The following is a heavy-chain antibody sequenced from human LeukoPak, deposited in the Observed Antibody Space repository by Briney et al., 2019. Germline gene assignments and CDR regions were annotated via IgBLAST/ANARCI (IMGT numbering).Heavy chain of an antibody. J-gene: IGHJ4*02. V-gene: IGHV3-23*01. D-gene: IGHD5-18*01. CDR1: GFTFTNYA. CDR3: ARGGSDTAMAHDY. Sequence: GGSLRLSCAASGFTFTNYAMSWVRQAPGKGLEWVSGISGGGGSTHYADSVKGRFTISRDDAKNTLYLQLNSLRAEDTAVYFCARGGSDTAMAHDYWGQGTLVTVSS. CDR2: ISGGGGST.